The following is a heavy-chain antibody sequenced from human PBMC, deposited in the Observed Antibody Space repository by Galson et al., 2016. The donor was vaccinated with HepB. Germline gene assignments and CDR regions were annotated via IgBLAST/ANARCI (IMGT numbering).Heavy chain of an antibody. D-gene: IGHD1-26*01. CDR3: ARDGSPTTWFKIREESLNWFDP. V-gene: IGHV3-21*01. CDR2: ISSGRSGDI. J-gene: IGHJ5*02. Sequence: SLRLSCAASGFTFSSYTMNWVRQAPGKGLEWVSSISSGRSGDIFYADSVKGRFTISRDNAKNSLYLQMNRLRAEDTAVYCCARDGSPTTWFKIREESLNWFDPWGQGTLVTVSP. CDR1: GFTFSSYT.